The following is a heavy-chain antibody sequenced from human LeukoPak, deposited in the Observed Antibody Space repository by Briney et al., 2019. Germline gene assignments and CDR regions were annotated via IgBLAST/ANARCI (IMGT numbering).Heavy chain of an antibody. Sequence: PGGSLRLSCAASGFTFSNYWMHWVRQAPGKGLVWVSRISSDGDSTSYADSVKGRFTISRDNAKNTLYLQMNGLRAEDTAVYYCARVATPGGAFDLWGQGTMVTVSS. J-gene: IGHJ3*01. V-gene: IGHV3-74*01. D-gene: IGHD5-12*01. CDR3: ARVATPGGAFDL. CDR2: ISSDGDST. CDR1: GFTFSNYW.